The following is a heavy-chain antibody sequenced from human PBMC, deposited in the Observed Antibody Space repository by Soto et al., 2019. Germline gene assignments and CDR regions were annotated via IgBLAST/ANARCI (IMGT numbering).Heavy chain of an antibody. V-gene: IGHV1-2*02. CDR3: ARESYNHEGFEI. D-gene: IGHD3-10*01. CDR2: INPNSGVT. J-gene: IGHJ3*02. Sequence: VQLVQSGAEVKKPGASVKVSCKASGYTFTGYFIHCVRQAPGQGLEWMGSINPNSGVTHYAERFRVRVTITRDMSARTAYMDLSSLRFDDTAVYYCARESYNHEGFEIWCQGQMVTVSS. CDR1: GYTFTGYF.